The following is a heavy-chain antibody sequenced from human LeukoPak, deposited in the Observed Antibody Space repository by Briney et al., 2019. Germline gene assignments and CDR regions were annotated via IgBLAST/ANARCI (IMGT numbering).Heavy chain of an antibody. CDR3: AQAGYMDV. Sequence: GGSLRLSCAVSGFTLSGYAMHWVGKAPGKGLGYVSAISSNGGSTYYANPVKGRFTISRDNSKNTLYLQMGSLRAEDRAVYYCAQAGYMDVWGKGTTVTISS. D-gene: IGHD3-10*01. CDR2: ISSNGGST. CDR1: GFTLSGYA. J-gene: IGHJ6*03. V-gene: IGHV3-64*01.